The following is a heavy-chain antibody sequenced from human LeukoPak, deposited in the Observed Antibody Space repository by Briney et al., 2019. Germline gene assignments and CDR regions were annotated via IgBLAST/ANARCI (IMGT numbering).Heavy chain of an antibody. Sequence: GASLRLSCAASGFTFSSYAMSWVRQAPGKGLEWVSAISGSGGGTYYADSVKGRFTISRDNSKNTLYLQMNSLRAEDTAVYYCAKSLGPPPADGFDSSGYLDYWGQGTLVTVSS. J-gene: IGHJ4*02. CDR3: AKSLGPPPADGFDSSGYLDY. D-gene: IGHD3-22*01. CDR1: GFTFSSYA. V-gene: IGHV3-23*01. CDR2: ISGSGGGT.